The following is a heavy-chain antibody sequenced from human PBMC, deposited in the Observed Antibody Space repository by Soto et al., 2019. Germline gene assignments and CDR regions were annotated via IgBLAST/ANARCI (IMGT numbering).Heavy chain of an antibody. Sequence: QVQLVQSGAEVKKPGASVKVSCKASGYTFTGYYMHWVRQAPGQGLEWMGWINPNSGGTNYAQKFQGRVTMTGDTSISTAYMELSRLRSDDTAVYYCARDEGGGYCSGGSCYPDYWGQGTLVTVSS. CDR3: ARDEGGGYCSGGSCYPDY. V-gene: IGHV1-2*02. CDR2: INPNSGGT. CDR1: GYTFTGYY. D-gene: IGHD2-15*01. J-gene: IGHJ4*02.